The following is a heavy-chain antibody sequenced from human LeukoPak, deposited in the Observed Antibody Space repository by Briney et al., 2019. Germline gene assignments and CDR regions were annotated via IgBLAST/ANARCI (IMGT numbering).Heavy chain of an antibody. CDR2: IYPGDSDI. CDR1: GYIFTNYW. CDR3: ARRDGNPSNFDI. V-gene: IGHV5-51*01. Sequence: GESLKISCKGSGYIFTNYWVGWVRQMPGKGLEWMGIIYPGDSDIRYSPSFQGQVTISADKSISTAYLQWSNLKASDTAMYYCARRDGNPSNFDIWGPGTKVIVSS. D-gene: IGHD1-26*01. J-gene: IGHJ3*02.